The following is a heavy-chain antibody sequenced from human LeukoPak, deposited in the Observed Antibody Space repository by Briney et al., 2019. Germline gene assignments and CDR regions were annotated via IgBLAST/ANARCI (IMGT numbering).Heavy chain of an antibody. CDR2: ISYDGSNK. J-gene: IGHJ4*02. CDR1: GFTFSSYA. Sequence: GGSLRLTCAASGFTFSSYALHWVRQAPAKGLEWVAVISYDGSNKYYADSVQGRFTISRDNSKNTLYLQMNSLRAEAAAGYYCARDRGICPDYWGQGTLVTVSS. D-gene: IGHD3-10*01. V-gene: IGHV3-30*04. CDR3: ARDRGICPDY.